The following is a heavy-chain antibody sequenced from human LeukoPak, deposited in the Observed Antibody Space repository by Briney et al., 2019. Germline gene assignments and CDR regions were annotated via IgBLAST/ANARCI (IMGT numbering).Heavy chain of an antibody. CDR2: IYSSGST. CDR3: ARVTTGSSSLFDY. D-gene: IGHD6-6*01. Sequence: SQTLSLTCTVSGGSISSVSYYWSLIRQPAGKGLELIGRIYSSGSTNYNPSLKSRVIISVDTSKNQFSLKLNSVTAADTAVYYCARVTTGSSSLFDYWGQGTLLTVSS. V-gene: IGHV4-61*02. CDR1: GGSISSVSYY. J-gene: IGHJ4*02.